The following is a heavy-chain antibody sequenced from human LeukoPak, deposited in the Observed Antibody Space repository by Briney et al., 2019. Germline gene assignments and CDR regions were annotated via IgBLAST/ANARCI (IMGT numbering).Heavy chain of an antibody. V-gene: IGHV3-30-3*01. CDR1: GFTFGIYW. CDR2: ISYDGSNK. Sequence: GGSLRLSCAASGFTFGIYWMSWVRQAPGKGLEWVAVISYDGSNKYYADSVKGRFTISRDNSKNTLYLQMNSLRAEDTAVYYCAPIVVVTSTGFWGQGTLVTVSS. D-gene: IGHD3-22*01. CDR3: APIVVVTSTGF. J-gene: IGHJ4*02.